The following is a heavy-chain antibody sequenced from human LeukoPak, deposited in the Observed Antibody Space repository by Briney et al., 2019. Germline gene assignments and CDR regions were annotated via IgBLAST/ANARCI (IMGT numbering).Heavy chain of an antibody. Sequence: SETLSLTCTVSGGSISSYYWSWIRQPPGMGLEWIGYIYYSGSTYYNPSLKSRVTISVDTSKNQFSLKLSSVTAADTAVYYCASLRSSPHYFDYWGQGTLVTVSS. CDR3: ASLRSSPHYFDY. V-gene: IGHV4-59*08. D-gene: IGHD6-13*01. CDR1: GGSISSYY. CDR2: IYYSGST. J-gene: IGHJ4*02.